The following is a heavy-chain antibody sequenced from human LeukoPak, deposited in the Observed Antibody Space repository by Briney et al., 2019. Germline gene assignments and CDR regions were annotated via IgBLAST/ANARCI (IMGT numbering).Heavy chain of an antibody. CDR1: GFTFSSYA. Sequence: GGSLRLSCAASGFTFSSYAMHWVRQAPGKGLEWVSSISSSSSYIYYADSVKGRFTISRDNAMNSLYLQMNSLRAEDTAVYYCARDRGCSSTSCYFKDYYYMDVWGKGTTVTVSS. CDR3: ARDRGCSSTSCYFKDYYYMDV. D-gene: IGHD2-2*01. J-gene: IGHJ6*03. V-gene: IGHV3-21*01. CDR2: ISSSSSYI.